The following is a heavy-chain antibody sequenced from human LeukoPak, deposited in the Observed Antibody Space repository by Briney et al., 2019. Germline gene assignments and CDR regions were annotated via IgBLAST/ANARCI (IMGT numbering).Heavy chain of an antibody. CDR1: GFTFSSYD. D-gene: IGHD6-19*01. J-gene: IGHJ5*02. V-gene: IGHV3-30*18. CDR3: AKRPGRIAVTDMIFRYDWSDP. CDR2: ISYDGSNK. Sequence: PGGSLRLSCAASGFTFSSYDMHWVRQAPGKGLEWVAVISYDGSNKYYADSVKGRFTISRDNSKNTLYLQVNSLRAEDTAMYYCAKRPGRIAVTDMIFRYDWSDPGGQGTLVTVSS.